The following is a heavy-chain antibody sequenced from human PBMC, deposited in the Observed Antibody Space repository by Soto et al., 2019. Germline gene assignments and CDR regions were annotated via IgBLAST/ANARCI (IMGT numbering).Heavy chain of an antibody. D-gene: IGHD3-10*01. Sequence: QVQLQESGPGLVKPSQTLSLTCTVSGASISSGGYYWGWVRQHPGEGLEWIGYIYYSGYTYYNPSLKSRVTISGDTSKNQFSLKLSSAAAADTAVYYCARETSGSGSHLDPTLNWFFDVWGRGTLVTVSS. V-gene: IGHV4-31*03. CDR1: GASISSGGYY. CDR3: ARETSGSGSHLDPTLNWFFDV. J-gene: IGHJ2*01. CDR2: IYYSGYT.